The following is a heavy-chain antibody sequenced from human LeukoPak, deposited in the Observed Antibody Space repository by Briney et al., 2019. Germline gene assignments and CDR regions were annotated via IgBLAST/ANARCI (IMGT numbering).Heavy chain of an antibody. CDR3: ARVSPHYCGGDCYSLAGGDFDY. CDR1: GFTFTKAW. Sequence: PGGSLRLSCAASGFTFTKAWMSWVRQAPGKGLEWVGRSKSKIDGGTTDYAAPVKGRFTISRDNSKNTLYLQMNSLRAEDTAVYYCARVSPHYCGGDCYSLAGGDFDYWGQGTLVTVSS. CDR2: SKSKIDGGTT. D-gene: IGHD2-21*01. J-gene: IGHJ4*02. V-gene: IGHV3-15*01.